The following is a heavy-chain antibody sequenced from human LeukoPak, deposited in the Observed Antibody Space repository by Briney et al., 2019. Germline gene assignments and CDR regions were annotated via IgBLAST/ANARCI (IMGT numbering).Heavy chain of an antibody. D-gene: IGHD6-19*01. CDR1: GFTFSSYE. CDR3: AREPLEALAGTSDY. J-gene: IGHJ4*02. CDR2: ISSSGSTI. V-gene: IGHV3-48*03. Sequence: GGSLRLSCAASGFTFSSYEMNWVRQAPGKGLEWVSYISSSGSTIYYADSVKGRFTISRDNAKSSLYLQMNSLRAEDTAVYYCAREPLEALAGTSDYWGQGTLVTVSS.